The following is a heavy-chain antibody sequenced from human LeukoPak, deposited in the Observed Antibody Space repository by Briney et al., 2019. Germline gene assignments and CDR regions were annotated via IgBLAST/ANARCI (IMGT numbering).Heavy chain of an antibody. D-gene: IGHD3-3*01. J-gene: IGHJ4*02. CDR2: ITDSGVST. V-gene: IGHV3-23*01. Sequence: GGSLRLSCAASGFTFSTYAMSWVRQAPGKGLEWVSGITDSGVSTYYADSVKGRFTISRGNSKNTLYLQMNSLRAEDTATYYCAKDQHGWIFGADIDWGQGTLVTVSS. CDR1: GFTFSTYA. CDR3: AKDQHGWIFGADID.